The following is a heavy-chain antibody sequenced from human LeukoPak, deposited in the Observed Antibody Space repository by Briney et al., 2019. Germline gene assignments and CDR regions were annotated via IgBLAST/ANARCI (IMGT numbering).Heavy chain of an antibody. Sequence: SVKVSCKASGGTFSSYAISWVRQAPGQGLEWMGGIIPIFGTANYAQKFQGRVTITTDESTSTAYMELSSLRSEDTAVYYCAREGSYCSSTSCYDYWGQGTLVTVSS. CDR1: GGTFSSYA. CDR3: AREGSYCSSTSCYDY. V-gene: IGHV1-69*05. D-gene: IGHD2-2*01. CDR2: IIPIFGTA. J-gene: IGHJ4*02.